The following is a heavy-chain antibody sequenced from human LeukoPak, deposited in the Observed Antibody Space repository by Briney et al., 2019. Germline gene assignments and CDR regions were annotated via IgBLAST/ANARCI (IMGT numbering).Heavy chain of an antibody. J-gene: IGHJ4*02. CDR2: INHSGST. CDR1: GGSFSGYY. V-gene: IGHV4-34*01. CDR3: AGGSIAAAGIIL. D-gene: IGHD6-13*01. Sequence: PSETLSLTCAVYGGSFSGYYWSWIRQPPGKGLEWIGEINHSGSTNYNPSLKSRVTISVDTSKNQFSLKLSSVTAADTAVYYCAGGSIAAAGIILWGQGTLVTVSS.